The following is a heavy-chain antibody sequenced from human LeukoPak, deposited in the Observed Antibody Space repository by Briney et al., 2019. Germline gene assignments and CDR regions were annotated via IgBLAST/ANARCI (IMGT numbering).Heavy chain of an antibody. D-gene: IGHD2-2*01. CDR1: GGSISSYY. CDR3: ARAKPKYCSSTSCYYYYYYGMDV. J-gene: IGHJ6*02. Sequence: SETLSLTCTVSGGSISSYYWSWIRQPPGKGLEWIGYIYYSGSTNYNPSLKSRVTISVDTSKNQFSLKLSSVTAADTAVYYCARAKPKYCSSTSCYYYYYYGMDVWGQGTTVTVSS. CDR2: IYYSGST. V-gene: IGHV4-59*01.